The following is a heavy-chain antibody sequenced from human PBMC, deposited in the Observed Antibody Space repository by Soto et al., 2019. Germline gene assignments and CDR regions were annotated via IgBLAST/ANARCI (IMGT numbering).Heavy chain of an antibody. Sequence: SETLSLTCTVSGGSISSGGYYWSWIRQHPGKGLEWIGSINSSGSTFSNPSLKSRVTLSVDTSKNQFSLKLTSVTAADTALYYCSRRAPEGFDPWGQGTLVTVSS. CDR3: SRRAPEGFDP. CDR1: GGSISSGGYY. J-gene: IGHJ5*02. V-gene: IGHV4-39*01. CDR2: INSSGST.